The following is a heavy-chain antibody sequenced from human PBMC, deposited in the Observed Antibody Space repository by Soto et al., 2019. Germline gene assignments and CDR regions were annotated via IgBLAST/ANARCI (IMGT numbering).Heavy chain of an antibody. J-gene: IGHJ5*02. CDR2: IYWDDDK. D-gene: IGHD6-13*01. V-gene: IGHV2-5*02. CDR3: ANGLLGYSSSANWFDP. Sequence: QITLKESGPPLVKPTQTLTLTCTFSGFSLSTSGVGVGWIRQPPGKALEWLALIYWDDDKRYSPSLKSRLTITKDTSKNQVVLTMTNMDPVDTATYYCANGLLGYSSSANWFDPWGQGTLVTVSS. CDR1: GFSLSTSGVG.